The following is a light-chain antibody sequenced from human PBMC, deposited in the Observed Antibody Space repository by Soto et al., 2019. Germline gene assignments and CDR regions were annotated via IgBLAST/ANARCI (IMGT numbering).Light chain of an antibody. V-gene: IGKV3-15*01. J-gene: IGKJ2*01. Sequence: EIVMTQSPATLSVSPGESATLSCRASQSVSINVAWYQQKPGQAPRLLIHHASTRATSTPARFSGSGSGTEFNLTIKSLQSEDFAVYYCQHYNNWPPETFGQGTKVEIK. CDR2: HAS. CDR3: QHYNNWPPET. CDR1: QSVSIN.